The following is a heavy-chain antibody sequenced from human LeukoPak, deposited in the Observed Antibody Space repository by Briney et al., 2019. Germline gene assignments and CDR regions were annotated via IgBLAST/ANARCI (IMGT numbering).Heavy chain of an antibody. J-gene: IGHJ4*02. CDR3: ARPGYYYDSSGSPTGYFDY. V-gene: IGHV1-69*06. CDR1: GGTFSSYA. D-gene: IGHD3-22*01. CDR2: IIPIFGTA. Sequence: GASVKVSCKASGGTFSSYAISWVRQAPGQGLEWMGGIIPIFGTANYAQKFQGRVTITADKSTSTAYMELSSLRSEDTAVYYCARPGYYYDSSGSPTGYFDYWGQGTLVTVSS.